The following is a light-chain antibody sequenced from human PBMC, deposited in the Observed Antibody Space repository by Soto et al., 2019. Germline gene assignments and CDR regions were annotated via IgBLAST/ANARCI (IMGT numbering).Light chain of an antibody. CDR2: DDT. J-gene: IGLJ2*01. Sequence: SYVLTQPPSVSVAPGQTARITCEGHNIGSKSVHWYQLRPGQAPVVVVYDDTDRPSGIPERFSGSKSGNTASLTISGLQAEDEAAYYCSSYRSTTTRVVFGGGTKLTVL. V-gene: IGLV3-21*02. CDR3: SSYRSTTTRVV. CDR1: NIGSKS.